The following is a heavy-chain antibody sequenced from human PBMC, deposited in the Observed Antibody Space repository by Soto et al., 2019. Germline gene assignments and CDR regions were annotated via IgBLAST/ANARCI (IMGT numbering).Heavy chain of an antibody. CDR1: GFTFSTYA. J-gene: IGHJ3*02. D-gene: IGHD3-22*01. CDR3: AKDKTYYYDSSGHVGAFDI. V-gene: IGHV3-23*01. Sequence: LRLSCAASGFTFSTYAMTWVRQAPGKGLEWVSAISGSGGSSYYADSVKGRFTISRDNSKNTLYLQMNSLRAGDTAVYYCAKDKTYYYDSSGHVGAFDIWGQGTMVTVSS. CDR2: ISGSGGSS.